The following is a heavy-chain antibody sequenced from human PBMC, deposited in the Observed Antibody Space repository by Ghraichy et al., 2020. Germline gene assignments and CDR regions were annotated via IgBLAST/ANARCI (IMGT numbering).Heavy chain of an antibody. CDR1: GFTFSVSA. CDR2: IRSRVNNYAT. J-gene: IGHJ4*02. Sequence: GGSLRLSCPASGFTFSVSAFYWVRQAPGKGLKWVARIRSRVNNYATEYAASVQGRFTISRDDSSKTLFLQMNNLETDDTAVYFCTKELGRPANYWGKGTLVTVS. CDR3: TKELGRPANY. V-gene: IGHV3-73*01. D-gene: IGHD1-26*01.